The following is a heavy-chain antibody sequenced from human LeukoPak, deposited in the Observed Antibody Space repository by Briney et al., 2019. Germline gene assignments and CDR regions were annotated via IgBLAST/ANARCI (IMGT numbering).Heavy chain of an antibody. CDR1: GFTFSGST. CDR2: IRTKPNNYAT. J-gene: IGHJ4*02. CDR3: ARLGYSANSAVDY. V-gene: IGHV3-73*01. Sequence: GGSLRLSYAASGFTFSGSTIFWARQASGKGLEWVGRIRTKPNNYATSYVASVKGRFTISRDDSKNTAYLQMKSLKTEDTAVYYCARLGYSANSAVDYWGQGTLVTVSS. D-gene: IGHD4-23*01.